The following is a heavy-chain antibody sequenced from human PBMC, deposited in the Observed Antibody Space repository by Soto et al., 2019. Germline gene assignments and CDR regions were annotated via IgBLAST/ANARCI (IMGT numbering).Heavy chain of an antibody. D-gene: IGHD3-16*01. CDR3: VRPHLDRPTYYGLDV. J-gene: IGHJ6*02. CDR1: GVTLSAYS. CDR2: INIGSDTI. V-gene: IGHV3-48*02. Sequence: GSLTLSCAASGVTLSAYSRNWVLQAPGKGLEWISFINIGSDTIYYGDSVKGRFTISRDNAKNALYLQMNSLRDDDTAVYYCVRPHLDRPTYYGLDVWGQGTTVTVSS.